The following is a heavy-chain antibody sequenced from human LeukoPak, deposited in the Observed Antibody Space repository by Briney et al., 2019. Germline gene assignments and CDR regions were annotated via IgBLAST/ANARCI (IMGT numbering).Heavy chain of an antibody. V-gene: IGHV3-30*02. CDR2: IRYDGSNK. D-gene: IGHD2-15*01. Sequence: GGSLRLSCAASGFTFSSYGMHWVRQAPGKGLEWVAFIRYDGSNKYYADSVKGRFTISRDNSKNTLYLQMNSLRAEDTAVYYCARHVSVHYSSFDYWGRGTLVTVSS. CDR3: ARHVSVHYSSFDY. J-gene: IGHJ4*02. CDR1: GFTFSSYG.